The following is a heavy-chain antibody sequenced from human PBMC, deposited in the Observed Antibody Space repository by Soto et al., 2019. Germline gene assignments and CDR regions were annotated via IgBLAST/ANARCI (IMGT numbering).Heavy chain of an antibody. CDR1: GYTFTRYA. V-gene: IGHV1-18*01. D-gene: IGHD4-17*01. CDR3: ARDVAYGLIDY. Sequence: QVQLVQSGAEVKKPGASVKVSCKPSGYTFTRYAISWVRQAPGQGLEWMGWINAYNGNTHYAQKLQGRVTMTTDTSTSTAYIELRSLRADDTAVYYCARDVAYGLIDYWGQGTLVTVS. J-gene: IGHJ4*02. CDR2: INAYNGNT.